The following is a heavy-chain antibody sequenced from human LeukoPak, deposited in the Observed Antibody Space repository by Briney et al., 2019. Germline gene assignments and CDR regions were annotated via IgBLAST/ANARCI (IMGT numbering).Heavy chain of an antibody. Sequence: GASVKVSCKASGSMFLSYGISWVRQAPGQGLEWMGWISTYSGNTKYAPKIQGRVTMTTERSTSTAYLELRSLISKDTAVYYCVRENLIGRRGWFHLDPWGQGNLVTVSS. J-gene: IGHJ5*02. CDR1: GSMFLSYG. D-gene: IGHD6-19*01. V-gene: IGHV1-18*01. CDR2: ISTYSGNT. CDR3: VRENLIGRRGWFHLDP.